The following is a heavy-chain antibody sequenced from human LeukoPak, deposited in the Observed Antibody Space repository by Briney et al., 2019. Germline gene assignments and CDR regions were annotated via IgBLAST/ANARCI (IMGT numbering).Heavy chain of an antibody. D-gene: IGHD5-24*01. CDR3: ARGPEMATAFDY. J-gene: IGHJ4*02. CDR1: GGTFSSYA. CDR2: IIPIFGTA. Sequence: ASVKVSCKASGGTFSSYAISWVQQAPGQGLEWMGGIIPIFGTANYAQKFQGRVTITADESTSTAYMELSSLRSEDTAVYYCARGPEMATAFDYWGQGTLVTVSS. V-gene: IGHV1-69*13.